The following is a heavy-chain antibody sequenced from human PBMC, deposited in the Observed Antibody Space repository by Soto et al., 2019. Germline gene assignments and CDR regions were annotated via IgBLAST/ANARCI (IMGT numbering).Heavy chain of an antibody. D-gene: IGHD5-12*01. V-gene: IGHV4-59*01. CDR3: ARVRQARGYDPDDYFDY. CDR1: GGCISRYY. CDR2: IYYSGST. Sequence: SETLSLNCTVSGGCISRYYWSWIRRPPGKGLEWIGYIYYSGSTNYSPSLKSRVTISVDTSKNQFSLKLSSVTAADTAVYYCARVRQARGYDPDDYFDYWGQGTLVTVSS. J-gene: IGHJ4*02.